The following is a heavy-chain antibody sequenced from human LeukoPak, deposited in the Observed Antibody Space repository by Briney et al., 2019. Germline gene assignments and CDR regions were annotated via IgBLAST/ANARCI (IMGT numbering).Heavy chain of an antibody. CDR3: AKDMTGLRDY. D-gene: IGHD3-16*01. J-gene: IGHJ4*02. CDR1: GFTFSSYW. CDR2: INTDGTST. Sequence: GGSLRLSCAAPGFTFSSYWFHWVRQAPGKGLVWVSRINTDGTSTSYADSVKGRFTIARDNAKNTLYLQMNSLRAEGTAIYYCAKDMTGLRDYWGQGTLVTVPS. V-gene: IGHV3-74*01.